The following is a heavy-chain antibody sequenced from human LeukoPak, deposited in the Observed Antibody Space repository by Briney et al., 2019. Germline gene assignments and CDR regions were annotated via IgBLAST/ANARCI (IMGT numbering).Heavy chain of an antibody. V-gene: IGHV4-59*01. D-gene: IGHD1-7*01. Sequence: SETLSLTCAVYGGSFSGYYWSWIRQPPGKGLEWIGYIYYSGSTNYNPSLKSRVTISVDTPKNQFSLKLSSVTAADTAVYYCARGITGTTFWFDPWGQGTLVTVSS. J-gene: IGHJ5*02. CDR1: GGSFSGYY. CDR3: ARGITGTTFWFDP. CDR2: IYYSGST.